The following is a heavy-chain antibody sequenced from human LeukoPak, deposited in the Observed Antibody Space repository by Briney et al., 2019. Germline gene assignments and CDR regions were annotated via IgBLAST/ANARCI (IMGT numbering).Heavy chain of an antibody. Sequence: SETLSLTYAVYGGSSSGYYWGWIRQPPGKGLEWIGSIYYSGSTYYNPSLKSRVTISVDTSKNQFSLKLSSVTAADTAVYYCARHPTDTAMAIDYWGQGTLVTVSS. D-gene: IGHD5-18*01. CDR1: GGSSSGYY. V-gene: IGHV4-39*01. CDR2: IYYSGST. J-gene: IGHJ4*02. CDR3: ARHPTDTAMAIDY.